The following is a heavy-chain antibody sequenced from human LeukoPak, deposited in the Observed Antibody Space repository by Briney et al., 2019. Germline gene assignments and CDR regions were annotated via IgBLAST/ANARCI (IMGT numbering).Heavy chain of an antibody. CDR3: AKRDAVTEFDY. CDR1: GFSFSTYA. J-gene: IGHJ4*02. V-gene: IGHV3-30*02. D-gene: IGHD2-21*02. Sequence: PGGSLRLSCAASGFSFSTYAMSWVRQAPGKGLEWVTLIQPDGNDKYYADSVKGRFTVSRDNSKNTLYLQLNSLRAEDTAVYYCAKRDAVTEFDYWGQGTLVTVSS. CDR2: IQPDGNDK.